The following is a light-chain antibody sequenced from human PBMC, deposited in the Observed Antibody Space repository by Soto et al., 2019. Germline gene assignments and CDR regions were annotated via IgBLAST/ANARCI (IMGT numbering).Light chain of an antibody. Sequence: QSALTQPASVSGSPGQSITISCTGTSSDVGSYNLVSWYQQYPGKAPKFIIYEVSKRRSGVSNRFSGSKSGNTASLTISGLQAEDDADYYCCSYSGSTTHVVFGGGTKRTVL. CDR1: SSDVGSYNL. CDR3: CSYSGSTTHVV. CDR2: EVS. V-gene: IGLV2-23*02. J-gene: IGLJ2*01.